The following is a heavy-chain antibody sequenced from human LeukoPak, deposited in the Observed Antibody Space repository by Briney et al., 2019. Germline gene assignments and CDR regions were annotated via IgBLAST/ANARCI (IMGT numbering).Heavy chain of an antibody. CDR2: IYSGGDT. CDR1: GFTFSSYA. D-gene: IGHD3-10*01. Sequence: GGSLRLSCAASGFTFSSYAMTWVRQAPGKGLECVSIIYSGGDTYYTDSVKGRFSVSRDNSKNTLYLQMNSLRAEDTAVYYCAKDQVVRGVIAPTDYWGQGTLVTVSS. J-gene: IGHJ4*02. V-gene: IGHV3-23*03. CDR3: AKDQVVRGVIAPTDY.